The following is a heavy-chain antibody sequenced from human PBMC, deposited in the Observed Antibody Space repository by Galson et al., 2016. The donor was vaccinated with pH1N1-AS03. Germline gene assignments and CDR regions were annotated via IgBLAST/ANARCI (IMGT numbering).Heavy chain of an antibody. CDR2: TCVSGTT. Sequence: ETLSLTCTVSEDSITTFCWSWIRQPAGKGLEWVGRTCVSGTTNYNPSLKSRVTVSADTAKNQLSLKVRSVTVADTAVYYCARDRDPRVREFDFWGQGILVTVSS. CDR1: EDSITTFC. CDR3: ARDRDPRVREFDF. V-gene: IGHV4-4*07. J-gene: IGHJ4*02. D-gene: IGHD3-10*01.